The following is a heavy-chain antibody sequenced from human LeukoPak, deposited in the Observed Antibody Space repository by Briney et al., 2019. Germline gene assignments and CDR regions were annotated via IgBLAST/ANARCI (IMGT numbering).Heavy chain of an antibody. CDR2: ISSSGST. CDR1: GDSISSGDYY. D-gene: IGHD6-13*01. CDR3: ARAPLAAAGKLDYYYYYMDV. Sequence: SQTPSLTCTVSGDSISSGDYYWSWIRQPAEKGLEWIGRISSSGSTNYDPSLKSRVTISVDTSKNQFSLKLSSVTAADTAVYYCARAPLAAAGKLDYYYYYMDVWGKGTTVTVSS. V-gene: IGHV4-61*02. J-gene: IGHJ6*03.